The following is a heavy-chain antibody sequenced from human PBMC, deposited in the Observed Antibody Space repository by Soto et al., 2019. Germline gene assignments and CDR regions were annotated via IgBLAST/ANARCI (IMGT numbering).Heavy chain of an antibody. CDR1: GFIFSDSY. CDR2: ISSDYDPI. CDR3: VRCREWPPELFYPRAQGTPDP. J-gene: IGHJ5*02. Sequence: SLRLSCAASGFIFSDSYMSWFRLVSGMLLELVSFISSDYDPIYYTASVKGRFTITRDNAKISLYLLMNSLRSEDPDFYYCVRCREWPPELFYPRAQGTPDP. D-gene: IGHD3-3*01. V-gene: IGHV3-11*04.